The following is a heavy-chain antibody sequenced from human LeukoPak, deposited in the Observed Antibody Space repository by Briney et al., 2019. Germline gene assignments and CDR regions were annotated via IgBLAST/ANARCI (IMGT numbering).Heavy chain of an antibody. Sequence: SETLSLTCPVSGGSISSSSYYWGWIRQPPGKGLEWIGSIYYSGSTYYNPSLKSRVTISVDTSKNQFSLKLSSVTAADTAVYYCARHGAASFDYWGQGTLVTVSS. J-gene: IGHJ4*02. V-gene: IGHV4-39*01. CDR1: GGSISSSSYY. CDR3: ARHGAASFDY. CDR2: IYYSGST. D-gene: IGHD2-15*01.